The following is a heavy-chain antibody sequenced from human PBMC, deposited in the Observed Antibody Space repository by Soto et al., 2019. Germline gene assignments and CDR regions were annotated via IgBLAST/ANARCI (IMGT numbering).Heavy chain of an antibody. D-gene: IGHD4-17*01. CDR2: ISGSGGST. V-gene: IGHV3-23*01. J-gene: IGHJ4*02. Sequence: EVQLLESGGGLVQPGGSLRLSCAASGFTFSSYAMSWVRQAPGKGLEWVSAISGSGGSTYYADSVKGRFTISRDNSKNTLYLQMNSLRAEDTAVYYCAKVRVTVTTLGDGIGYWGQGTLVTVSS. CDR3: AKVRVTVTTLGDGIGY. CDR1: GFTFSSYA.